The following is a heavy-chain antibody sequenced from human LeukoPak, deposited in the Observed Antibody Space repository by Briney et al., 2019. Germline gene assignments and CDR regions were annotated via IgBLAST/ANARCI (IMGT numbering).Heavy chain of an antibody. Sequence: PGGSLRLSCAASGFSVSSNYMSWVRQVPGKGLEWVSVIYSGGSTYYADSVKGRFTISRDKSKNTLYLQMNSLRAEDTAVYYCARAISGSYYFDYWGQGTLVTVSS. J-gene: IGHJ4*02. D-gene: IGHD1-26*01. V-gene: IGHV3-53*01. CDR3: ARAISGSYYFDY. CDR2: IYSGGST. CDR1: GFSVSSNY.